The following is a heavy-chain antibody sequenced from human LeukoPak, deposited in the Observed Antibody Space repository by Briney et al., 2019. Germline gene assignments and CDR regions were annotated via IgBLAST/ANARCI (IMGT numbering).Heavy chain of an antibody. Sequence: PGGSLRLSCAASGFTFSSYSMNWVRQAPGKGLEWVSSISSSSSYIYYADSVKGRFTISRDNAKNSLYLQMNSLRAEDTAVYYCARVLLRFAAAGYYGMDVWGQGTTVTVSS. V-gene: IGHV3-21*01. CDR3: ARVLLRFAAAGYYGMDV. CDR1: GFTFSSYS. J-gene: IGHJ6*02. D-gene: IGHD3-10*01. CDR2: ISSSSSYI.